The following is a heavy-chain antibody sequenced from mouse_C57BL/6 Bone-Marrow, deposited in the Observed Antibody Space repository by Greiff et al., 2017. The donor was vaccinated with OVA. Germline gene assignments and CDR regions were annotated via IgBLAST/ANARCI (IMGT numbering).Heavy chain of an antibody. Sequence: DVQLVESGGDLVKPGGSLKLSCAASGFTFSSYGMSWVRQTPDKRLEWVATISSGGSYTYYPDSVKGRFTISRDNAKNTLYLQMSSLKSEDTAMYYCARQEGIYYYGSSYVGYFDVWGTGTTVTVSS. V-gene: IGHV5-6*01. D-gene: IGHD1-1*01. CDR3: ARQEGIYYYGSSYVGYFDV. CDR2: ISSGGSYT. J-gene: IGHJ1*03. CDR1: GFTFSSYG.